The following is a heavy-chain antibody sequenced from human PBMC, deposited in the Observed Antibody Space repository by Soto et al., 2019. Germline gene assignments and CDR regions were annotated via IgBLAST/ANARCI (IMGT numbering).Heavy chain of an antibody. D-gene: IGHD3-3*01. CDR2: VYHTGRT. Sequence: QVQLQESGPGLVKPSEPLSLTCTVSGGSFKSGSYSWSWIRQPPGKGMEWIGYVYHTGRTSYNHSLKSRVSISMDTSKNQFSLNLASVTAADTAVYFCARDFAYFDSWGQGPLVTVSS. J-gene: IGHJ4*02. CDR1: GGSFKSGSYS. V-gene: IGHV4-61*01. CDR3: ARDFAYFDS.